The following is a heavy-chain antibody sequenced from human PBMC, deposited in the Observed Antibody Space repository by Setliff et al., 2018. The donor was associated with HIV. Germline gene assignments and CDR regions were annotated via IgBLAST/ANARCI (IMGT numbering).Heavy chain of an antibody. J-gene: IGHJ4*02. CDR2: IYYRGSA. V-gene: IGHV4-39*07. CDR3: ARARGPPLPVLDF. Sequence: SETLSLTCTVSGGSITTTNYYWGWVRQSPGKGLEWIGVIYYRGSAYYNLSLQSRVTLSVDTSKNSFSLHLTSVTAADTAVYFCARARGPPLPVLDFWGQGTLVTVSP. D-gene: IGHD3-10*01. CDR1: GGSITTTNYY.